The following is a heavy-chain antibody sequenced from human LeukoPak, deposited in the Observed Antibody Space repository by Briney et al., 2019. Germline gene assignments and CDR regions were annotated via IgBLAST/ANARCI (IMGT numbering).Heavy chain of an antibody. CDR1: GFTFSSYA. J-gene: IGHJ5*02. D-gene: IGHD2-2*03. CDR3: ARLDIVVVPAAIRGEDWFDP. Sequence: GGSLRLSCAASGFTFSSYAMSWVRQAPGKGLEWVSSISSSSSYIYYADSVKGRFTISRDNAKNSLYLQMNSLRAEDTAVYYCARLDIVVVPAAIRGEDWFDPWGQGTLVTVSS. CDR2: ISSSSSYI. V-gene: IGHV3-21*01.